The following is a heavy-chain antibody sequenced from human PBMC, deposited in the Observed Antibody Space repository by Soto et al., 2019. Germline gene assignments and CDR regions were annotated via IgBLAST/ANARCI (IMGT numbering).Heavy chain of an antibody. CDR1: GGSFSGYY. D-gene: IGHD6-19*01. CDR2: INHSGST. CDR3: ARVNRGIAVAGIISGWFDP. V-gene: IGHV4-34*01. J-gene: IGHJ5*02. Sequence: QVQLQQWGAGLLKPSETLSLTCAVYGGSFSGYYWSWIRQPPGKGLEWIGEINHSGSTNYNPSLKSRVNIAVDTSKDQFSLKLSSVTAADTAVYYCARVNRGIAVAGIISGWFDPWGQGTLVTVSS.